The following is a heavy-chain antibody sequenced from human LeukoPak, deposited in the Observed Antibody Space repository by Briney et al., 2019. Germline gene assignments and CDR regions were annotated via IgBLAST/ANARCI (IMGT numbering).Heavy chain of an antibody. Sequence: PSGTLSLTCTVSGDSINSLDLWSWVRQPPGKGLEWIGEMYLSGTTHSNPSVKSRVTISIDKSKNQFFLNLSSVTAADTAVYFCTRTNRDWVPSDYWGQGTLVTVSS. CDR1: GDSINSLDL. CDR3: TRTNRDWVPSDY. J-gene: IGHJ4*02. CDR2: MYLSGTT. V-gene: IGHV4-4*02. D-gene: IGHD2-21*01.